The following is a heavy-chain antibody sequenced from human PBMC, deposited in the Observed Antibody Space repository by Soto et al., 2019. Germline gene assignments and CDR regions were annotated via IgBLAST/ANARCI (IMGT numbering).Heavy chain of an antibody. D-gene: IGHD6-13*01. CDR3: TRVNSRSWYYFDY. CDR2: IISKAYAETT. J-gene: IGHJ4*02. CDR1: VFTFGDYA. V-gene: IGHV3-49*04. Sequence: SLRLSCTASVFTFGDYAMSWVRQAPVKVLGWVGFIISKAYAETTEYEASVKGTFTISREDSKSIEYLQMNSLKTEDTSVYYCTRVNSRSWYYFDYWGQGTLVTVSS.